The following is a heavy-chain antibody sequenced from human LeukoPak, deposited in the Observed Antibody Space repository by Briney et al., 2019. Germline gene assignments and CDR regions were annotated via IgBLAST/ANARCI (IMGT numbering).Heavy chain of an antibody. Sequence: GGSLRLSCVASGFTFSSYAMSWVRQAPGKGLEWVSGISGRGGSTYYADSVKGRFTISRDNSKNTLFLQMNRLRAEDTAVYYCAKETYSSGWYPYFDYWGQGTLVTVSS. CDR1: GFTFSSYA. CDR2: ISGRGGST. D-gene: IGHD6-19*01. V-gene: IGHV3-23*01. CDR3: AKETYSSGWYPYFDY. J-gene: IGHJ4*02.